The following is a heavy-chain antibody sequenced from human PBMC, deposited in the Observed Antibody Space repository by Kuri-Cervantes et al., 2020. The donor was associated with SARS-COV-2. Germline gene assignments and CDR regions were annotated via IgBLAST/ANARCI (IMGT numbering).Heavy chain of an antibody. CDR2: INHTG. V-gene: IGHV4-34*01. Sequence: GSLRLSCAVYGGSFSGDYWSWIRQPPGKGLEWIGEINHTGKYNPSLKSRVTISVDTSKNQFSLKLSSVTAADTAVYYCARHVLYYYDSSGYFRGAFDIWGQGTMVTVSS. J-gene: IGHJ3*02. D-gene: IGHD3-22*01. CDR1: GGSFSGDY. CDR3: ARHVLYYYDSSGYFRGAFDI.